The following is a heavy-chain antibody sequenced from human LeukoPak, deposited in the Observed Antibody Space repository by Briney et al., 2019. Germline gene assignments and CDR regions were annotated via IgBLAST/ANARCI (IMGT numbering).Heavy chain of an antibody. CDR1: GYTFTDYY. V-gene: IGHV1-2*02. D-gene: IGHD2-21*02. CDR3: ARAKLDDCGGVCDQYFQH. J-gene: IGHJ1*01. CDR2: INPNSGST. Sequence: GASVQVSCKASGYTFTDYYMHWVRQAPEQGLEWMGWINPNSGSTNFAQKFQGRVTLTRDTSINTAYMELSSLRSDDTAVYYCARAKLDDCGGVCDQYFQHWGQGTLVTVSS.